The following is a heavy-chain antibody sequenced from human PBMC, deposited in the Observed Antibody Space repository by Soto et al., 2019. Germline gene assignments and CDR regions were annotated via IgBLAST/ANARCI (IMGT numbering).Heavy chain of an antibody. CDR3: ATASYGSSCDGYHYFDY. CDR2: FDPEDGET. J-gene: IGHJ4*02. Sequence: GASVKVSCKVSGYTLTELSMHWVRQAPGKGLEWMGGFDPEDGETIYAQKFQGRVTMTEDTSTDTAYMELSSLRSEDTAVYYCATASYGSSCDGYHYFDYWGQGTLVTVS. V-gene: IGHV1-24*01. CDR1: GYTLTELS. D-gene: IGHD6-13*01.